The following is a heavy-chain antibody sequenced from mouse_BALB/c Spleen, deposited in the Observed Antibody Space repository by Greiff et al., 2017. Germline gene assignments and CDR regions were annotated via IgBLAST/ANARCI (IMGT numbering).Heavy chain of an antibody. D-gene: IGHD3-3*01. Sequence: VQLKESGPGLVKPSQSLSLTCSVTGYSITSGYYWNWIRQFPGNKLEWMGYISYDGSNNYNPSLKNRISITRDTSKNQFFLKLNSVTTEDTATYYCARGAVSAWFAYWGQGTLVTVSA. V-gene: IGHV3-6*02. CDR1: GYSITSGYY. CDR2: ISYDGSN. CDR3: ARGAVSAWFAY. J-gene: IGHJ3*01.